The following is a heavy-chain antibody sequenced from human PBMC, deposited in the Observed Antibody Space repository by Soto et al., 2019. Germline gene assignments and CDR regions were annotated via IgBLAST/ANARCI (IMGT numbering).Heavy chain of an antibody. CDR2: ISGSGAYT. V-gene: IGHV3-23*01. CDR3: AKYGCSSTSCQCDY. CDR1: GFTFSSYA. Sequence: PGGSLRLSCAASGFTFSSYAMTWVRQAPGKGLEWESAISGSGAYTYYANSVKGRFTISRDNSKNTLYLQLNSLRAEDTAVYYCAKYGCSSTSCQCDYWGQGTRVTVSS. J-gene: IGHJ4*02. D-gene: IGHD2-2*01.